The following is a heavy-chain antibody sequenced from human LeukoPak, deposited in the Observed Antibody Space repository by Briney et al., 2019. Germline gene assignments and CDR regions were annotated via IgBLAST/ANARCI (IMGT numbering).Heavy chain of an antibody. Sequence: GGSLRLSCAASGFTFSSYGMHWVRQAPGKGLEWVAVIWYDGSNKYYADSVKGRFTISRDNSKNTLYLQMNSLRAEDTAVYYCARSRAILPSFDYWGQGTLVTVSS. D-gene: IGHD2-15*01. CDR2: IWYDGSNK. V-gene: IGHV3-33*01. CDR1: GFTFSSYG. CDR3: ARSRAILPSFDY. J-gene: IGHJ4*02.